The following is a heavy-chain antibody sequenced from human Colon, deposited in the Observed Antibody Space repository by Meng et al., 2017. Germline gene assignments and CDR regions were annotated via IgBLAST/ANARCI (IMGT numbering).Heavy chain of an antibody. CDR3: ASAETVRGASVGY. D-gene: IGHD3-10*01. CDR2: INQDGTKT. V-gene: IGHV3-7*01. Sequence: GESLKISCAASGFTFSSLWMSWVRQAPGKALEWVANINQDGTKTYYVDSVKGLFTISRDNAKNSLYLQLNSLSAEDTAVYYCASAETVRGASVGYWGQGTLVTVSS. CDR1: GFTFSSLW. J-gene: IGHJ4*02.